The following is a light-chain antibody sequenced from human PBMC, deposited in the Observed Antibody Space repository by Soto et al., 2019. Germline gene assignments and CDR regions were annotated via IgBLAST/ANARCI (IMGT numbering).Light chain of an antibody. CDR1: QTVRSSS. CDR2: GAS. V-gene: IGKV3-20*01. Sequence: DTVLTQSPGTRSLSPGERATLSCTASQTVRSSSLAWYQQKPGQAPRLLIFGASTRAAGFPDRFSGSGSGTDFTLTISRLEPEDFAVYYCQQYGSSPRTFGQGTKVDIK. J-gene: IGKJ1*01. CDR3: QQYGSSPRT.